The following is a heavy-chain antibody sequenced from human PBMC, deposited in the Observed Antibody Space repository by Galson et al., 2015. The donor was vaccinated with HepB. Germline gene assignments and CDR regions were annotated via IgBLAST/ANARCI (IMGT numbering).Heavy chain of an antibody. J-gene: IGHJ4*02. CDR1: GYSFSSYW. Sequence: QSGAEVKKPGESLKISCKGSGYSFSSYWIGWVRQMPGKGLEWMAIIYPADSDARYSPSFQGQVTISADNSLSTAYLQWNSLKASDTAMYYCARPRRDGYNYDAFDYWGQGTLVTVSS. V-gene: IGHV5-51*01. CDR2: IYPADSDA. D-gene: IGHD5-24*01. CDR3: ARPRRDGYNYDAFDY.